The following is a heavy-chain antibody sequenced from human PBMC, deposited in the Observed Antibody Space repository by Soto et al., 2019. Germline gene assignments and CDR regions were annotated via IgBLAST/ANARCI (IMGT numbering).Heavy chain of an antibody. J-gene: IGHJ6*02. CDR1: GYTFTSYA. CDR3: ARDPSYYGMDV. V-gene: IGHV1-3*05. Sequence: QVQLVQSGAEEKKPGASVKVSCKASGYTFTSYAMRWVRQAPGQRLEWMGWINAGNGNTKYSQKFQGRVTITRDTSASTAYMGLSRLRSEATAVYYCARDPSYYGMDVWGQGTTVTVSS. CDR2: INAGNGNT.